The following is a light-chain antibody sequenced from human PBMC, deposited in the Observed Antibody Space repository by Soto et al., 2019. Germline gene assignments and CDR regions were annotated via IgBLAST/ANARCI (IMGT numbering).Light chain of an antibody. CDR2: GAS. J-gene: IGKJ5*01. Sequence: EIVMTQSPATLSVSPGERATLSCRASQSVSSNLAWYQQKPGQAPRLLIYGASTRATGIPARFSRSGSGTEITLTISSLQSEDFAVYYCQQYNNWPITFGQGTRLEIK. CDR3: QQYNNWPIT. V-gene: IGKV3-15*01. CDR1: QSVSSN.